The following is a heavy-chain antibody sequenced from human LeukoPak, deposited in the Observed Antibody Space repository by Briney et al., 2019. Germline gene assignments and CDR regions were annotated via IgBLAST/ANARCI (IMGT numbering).Heavy chain of an antibody. CDR1: GYTFTGYW. J-gene: IGHJ4*02. V-gene: IGHV1-46*01. CDR2: ISPSGGST. CDR3: ASRTVNNMVRGPVDY. Sequence: ASVKLSCKAFGYTFTGYWMHWVRQAPGQGPEWMGVISPSGGSTIYAQKFKGRVTLTRDMSTSTDYLELSSLRSEDTAVYYCASRTVNNMVRGPVDYWGQGTLVTVSS. D-gene: IGHD3-10*01.